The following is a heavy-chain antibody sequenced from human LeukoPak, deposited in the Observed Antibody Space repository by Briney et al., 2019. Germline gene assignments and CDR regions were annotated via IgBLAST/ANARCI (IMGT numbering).Heavy chain of an antibody. J-gene: IGHJ4*02. CDR3: ARDPVGGSTIFDS. CDR1: GDSVSSNSGA. D-gene: IGHD1-26*01. Sequence: SQTLSLTCVISGDSVSSNSGAWHWIRQSPSRGLEWLGRTYYRSKWYSDYAVSVKGRITISPDTSKNQFSLQLNSVTPEDTAVYFCARDPVGGSTIFDSWGQGTLVTVSS. V-gene: IGHV6-1*01. CDR2: TYYRSKWYS.